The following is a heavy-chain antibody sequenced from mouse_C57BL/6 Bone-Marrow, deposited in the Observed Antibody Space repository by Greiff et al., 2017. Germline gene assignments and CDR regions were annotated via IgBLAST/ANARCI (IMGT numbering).Heavy chain of an antibody. CDR3: AIYYDYDWFAY. Sequence: QVQLQQSDAELVKPGASVKISCKVSGYTFTDHTIHWMKQRPEQGLEWIGYIYPSDGSTKYTEKFKGKATLTADKSSSTAYMQLNSLTSEDAAVYVSAIYYDYDWFAYWGQGTLVTVSA. V-gene: IGHV1-78*01. CDR1: GYTFTDHT. CDR2: IYPSDGST. D-gene: IGHD2-4*01. J-gene: IGHJ3*01.